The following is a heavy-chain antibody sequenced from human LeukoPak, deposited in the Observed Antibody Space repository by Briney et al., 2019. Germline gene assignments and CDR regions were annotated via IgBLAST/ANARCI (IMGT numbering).Heavy chain of an antibody. D-gene: IGHD6-13*01. CDR2: VSGSGSNT. J-gene: IGHJ5*01. V-gene: IGHV3-23*01. CDR1: GFIFSSYA. Sequence: GGSLRLSCAASGFIFSSYAMSWVRQTPGNGLEWVSAVSGSGSNTYYADSVKGRFTISRDNSKNTLYLQMNSLRAEDTAVYYCAKIMPAAGSDSWGQGTLVTVSS. CDR3: AKIMPAAGSDS.